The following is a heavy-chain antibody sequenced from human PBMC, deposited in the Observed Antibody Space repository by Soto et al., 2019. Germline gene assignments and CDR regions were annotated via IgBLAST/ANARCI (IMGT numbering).Heavy chain of an antibody. CDR1: GYTFTGYY. V-gene: IGHV1-2*02. D-gene: IGHD5-18*01. CDR2: INPNSGGT. CDR3: ARDRIQLWLDLGY. J-gene: IGHJ4*02. Sequence: ASVKVSCKASGYTFTGYYMHWVRQAPGQGLEWMGWINPNSGGTNYAQKFQGRVTMTRDASISTAYMELSRLRSDDTAVYYCARDRIQLWLDLGYWGQGTLVTVSS.